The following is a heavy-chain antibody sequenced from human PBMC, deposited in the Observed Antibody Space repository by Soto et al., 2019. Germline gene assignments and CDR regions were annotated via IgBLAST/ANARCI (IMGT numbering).Heavy chain of an antibody. Sequence: ALVKVSCKVSGYSFINYAIYWVRQDRGRRLEWMGRINIGGGNKKYSQRFQGRVTITRDTSATTAYMALSSLTSDDTAVYYCARGAGSSRASLDYWG. D-gene: IGHD6-13*01. V-gene: IGHV1-3*04. CDR1: GYSFINYA. J-gene: IGHJ4*01. CDR3: ARGAGSSRASLDY. CDR2: INIGGGNK.